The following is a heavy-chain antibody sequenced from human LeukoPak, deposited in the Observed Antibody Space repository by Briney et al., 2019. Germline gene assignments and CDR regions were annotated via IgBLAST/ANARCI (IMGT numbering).Heavy chain of an antibody. V-gene: IGHV3-64*01. CDR1: GFVFNSHP. D-gene: IGHD3-3*01. Sequence: GGALRLSCAASGFVFNSHPMHWVRQPPGKGLEWVSAISGDGSSTYYANSVKGRFIISRDNSKNTLYLQMGSLRVEDTALYYCARDYPIFGVVTIFDYWGQRALVTVSS. CDR2: ISGDGSST. CDR3: ARDYPIFGVVTIFDY. J-gene: IGHJ4*02.